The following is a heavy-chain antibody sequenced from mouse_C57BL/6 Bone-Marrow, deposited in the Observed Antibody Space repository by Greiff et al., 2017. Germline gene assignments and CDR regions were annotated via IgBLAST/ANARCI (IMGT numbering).Heavy chain of an antibody. CDR2: IVPGSGSN. CDR1: GYKFTGYW. V-gene: IGHV1-9*01. J-gene: IGHJ2*01. Sequence: QVQLQQSGAELMKPGASVKLSCTATGYKFTGYWIEWVKQRPGHGLEWIGEIVPGSGSNNYNAKVKGKATFTAATSSNTAYMQLSSLTTEDSSIYYCARRYYGSSQVPYFDYWGQGTTLTVSS. D-gene: IGHD1-1*01. CDR3: ARRYYGSSQVPYFDY.